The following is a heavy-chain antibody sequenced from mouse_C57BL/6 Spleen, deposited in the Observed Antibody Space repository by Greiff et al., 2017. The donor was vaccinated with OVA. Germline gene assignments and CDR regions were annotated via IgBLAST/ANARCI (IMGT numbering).Heavy chain of an antibody. CDR3: ARWYYGRNWYFYV. J-gene: IGHJ1*03. D-gene: IGHD1-1*01. V-gene: IGHV1-53*01. CDR1: GYTFTSYW. CDR2: INPSNGGT. Sequence: VQLQQPGTELVKPGASVKLSCKASGYTFTSYWMHWVKQRPGQGLEWIGNINPSNGGTNYNEKFKSKATLTVDKSSSTAHRQLSSLTSDDSAVYYCARWYYGRNWYFYVWGTGTTVTVST.